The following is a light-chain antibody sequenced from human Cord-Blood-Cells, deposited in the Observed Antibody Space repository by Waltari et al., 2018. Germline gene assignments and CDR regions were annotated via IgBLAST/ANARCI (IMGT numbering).Light chain of an antibody. J-gene: IGLJ2*01. CDR1: KLGDKY. CDR3: QAWDSSTVV. V-gene: IGLV3-1*01. CDR2: QDS. Sequence: SYELTQPPSVSVSPGQTASITCSGDKLGDKYAFWYQQKPGQSPGLVIYQDSKRPSGIPGRFYGSNAGNTATLTISGTQAMDEADYYCQAWDSSTVVFGGGTKLTIL.